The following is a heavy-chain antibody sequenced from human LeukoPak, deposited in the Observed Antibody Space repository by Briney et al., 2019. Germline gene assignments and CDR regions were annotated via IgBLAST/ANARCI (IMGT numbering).Heavy chain of an antibody. CDR3: ARAMSIAARLQTIFDY. Sequence: GGSLRLSCAASGFTFSSYCMDWVRQTPGKGLEWVSSISSSSSYIYYADSVKGRFTISRDNAKNSLYLQMNSLRAGDTAVYYCARAMSIAARLQTIFDYWGQGTLVTVSS. D-gene: IGHD6-6*01. J-gene: IGHJ4*02. CDR1: GFTFSSYC. CDR2: ISSSSSYI. V-gene: IGHV3-21*04.